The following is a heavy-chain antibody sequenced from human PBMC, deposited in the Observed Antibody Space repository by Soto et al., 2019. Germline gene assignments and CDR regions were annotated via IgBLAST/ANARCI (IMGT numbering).Heavy chain of an antibody. J-gene: IGHJ4*02. CDR2: INSDGSST. CDR3: ARGPEGINWYTHPIDY. CDR1: GFTFSSYW. Sequence: EVHLVESGGGLVQPGGSLRLSCAASGFTFSSYWMHWVRQVPGKGLVWVSRINSDGSSTSYADSVKGRFTSSRDNAKNMLYLQMNSLRVEDTAVYYCARGPEGINWYTHPIDYWGQGTLVTVSS. D-gene: IGHD6-13*01. V-gene: IGHV3-74*01.